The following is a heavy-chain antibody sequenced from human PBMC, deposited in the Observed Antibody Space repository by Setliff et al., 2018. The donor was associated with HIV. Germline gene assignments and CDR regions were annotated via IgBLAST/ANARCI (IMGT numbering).Heavy chain of an antibody. J-gene: IGHJ6*03. V-gene: IGHV1-2*02. D-gene: IGHD3-10*01. CDR2: INPNSGGT. CDR1: GYTFTGYC. Sequence: ASVKVSCKASGYTFTGYCMHWVRQAPGQGLEWMGWINPNSGGTNYAQKFQGRVTMTRDTSISTAYMELSRLRSDDTAVYYCARGGITMVRGVPPGGYYYYYMDVWGKGTTVTVSS. CDR3: ARGGITMVRGVPPGGYYYYYMDV.